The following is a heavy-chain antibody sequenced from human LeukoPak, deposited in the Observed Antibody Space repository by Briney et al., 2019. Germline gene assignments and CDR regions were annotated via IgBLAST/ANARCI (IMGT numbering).Heavy chain of an antibody. CDR1: GFSFNSYA. D-gene: IGHD2-15*01. J-gene: IGHJ6*04. CDR3: AKFYGSSWYAALDV. Sequence: GGSLRLSCAASGFSFNSYAMSWVRQAPGKGLERVSAITGGDYNTYYADFVKGRFAISRDNSKNTLYLQLNTLRAEDTAVYYCAKFYGSSWYAALDVWGKGTTVIVSS. CDR2: ITGGDYNT. V-gene: IGHV3-23*01.